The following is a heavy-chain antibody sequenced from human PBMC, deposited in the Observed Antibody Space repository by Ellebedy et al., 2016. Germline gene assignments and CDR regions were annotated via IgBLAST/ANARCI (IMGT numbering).Heavy chain of an antibody. D-gene: IGHD6-19*01. J-gene: IGHJ3*02. CDR3: ARDGDSSGRDGAYDN. CDR2: IKQFGSEK. V-gene: IGHV3-7*04. Sequence: GGSLRLSCAASGFTFSNHWMSWVRQTPGKGLEWVANIKQFGSEKYYVGSVKGRFTISRDNAKNSLYLQMNSLRAEDTAVYYCARDGDSSGRDGAYDNWGQGTMVTVSS. CDR1: GFTFSNHW.